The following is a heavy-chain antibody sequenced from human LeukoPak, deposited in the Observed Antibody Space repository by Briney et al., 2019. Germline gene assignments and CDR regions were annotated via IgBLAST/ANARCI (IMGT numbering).Heavy chain of an antibody. CDR2: IYYSGST. Sequence: SETLSLTCTVSGGSISGSSYYWGWIRQPPGKGLEWIGSIYYSGSTYYNPSLKSRVTISVDTSKNQFSLKLSSVTAADTAVYYCARGYYYDSSGYYPSWGQGTLVTVSS. D-gene: IGHD3-22*01. J-gene: IGHJ4*02. CDR3: ARGYYYDSSGYYPS. CDR1: GGSISGSSYY. V-gene: IGHV4-39*07.